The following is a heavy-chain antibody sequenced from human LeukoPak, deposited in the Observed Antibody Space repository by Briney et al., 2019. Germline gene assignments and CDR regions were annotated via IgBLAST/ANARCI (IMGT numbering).Heavy chain of an antibody. V-gene: IGHV4-4*07. D-gene: IGHD3-10*01. CDR2: IYTSGST. J-gene: IGHJ4*02. CDR3: ARTSDYGSGSYQDY. CDR1: GGSISSYY. Sequence: SETLSLTCTVSGGSISSYYWSWIRQPAGKGLEWIGRIYTSGSTNYNPSLKSRVTISVDTSKNQFSLKLSSVTAADTAVYYCARTSDYGSGSYQDYWGQGTLVTVSS.